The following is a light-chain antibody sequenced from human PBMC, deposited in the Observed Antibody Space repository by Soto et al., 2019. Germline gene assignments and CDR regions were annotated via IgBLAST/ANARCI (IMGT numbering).Light chain of an antibody. CDR1: QDLNNY. Sequence: DIQMTQSPSSLSASVGDRDTITCRASQDLNNYLAWFQQKPGKVPKLLFYDTFTLQSGVPSRFSGSGSGTDFTRTISSLQPEDFATYYCQNYGSAPWTFGQGTRVEVK. CDR3: QNYGSAPWT. CDR2: DTF. V-gene: IGKV1-27*01. J-gene: IGKJ1*01.